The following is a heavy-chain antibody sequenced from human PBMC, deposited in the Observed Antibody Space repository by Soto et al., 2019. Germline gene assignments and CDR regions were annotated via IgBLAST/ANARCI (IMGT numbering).Heavy chain of an antibody. CDR1: GGSISSYY. J-gene: IGHJ4*02. CDR3: QRGGATAYYFDY. CDR2: IYYSGST. V-gene: IGHV4-59*01. D-gene: IGHD1-26*01. Sequence: SETLSLTCTVSGGSISSYYWSWIRQPPGKGMEWIGYIYYSGSTNYHPSLKSRVTISVDTSKNQFSLKLSSVTAADTAVYYCQRGGATAYYFDYWGQGTLVTVSS.